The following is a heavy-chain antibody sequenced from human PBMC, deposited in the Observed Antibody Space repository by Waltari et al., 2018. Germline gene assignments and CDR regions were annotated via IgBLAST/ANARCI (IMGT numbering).Heavy chain of an antibody. CDR1: GFTFSSYA. CDR3: ARDGGGVQGVPYWYFDL. V-gene: IGHV3-30-3*01. Sequence: QVQLVESGGGVVQPGRSLRLSCAASGFTFSSYAMHWVRQAPGKGLEWVAVISYDGSNKYYADSVKGRFTISRDNSKNTLYLQMNSLRAEDTAVYYCARDGGGVQGVPYWYFDLWGRGTLVTVSS. J-gene: IGHJ2*01. CDR2: ISYDGSNK. D-gene: IGHD3-10*01.